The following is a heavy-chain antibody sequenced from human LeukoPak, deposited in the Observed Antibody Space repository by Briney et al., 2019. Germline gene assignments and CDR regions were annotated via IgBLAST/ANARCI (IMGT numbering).Heavy chain of an antibody. CDR3: ARVSRGWGSGTLADAFDI. CDR2: ISGSGGST. CDR1: GFTFSSYD. V-gene: IGHV3-23*01. J-gene: IGHJ3*02. D-gene: IGHD3-10*01. Sequence: GGSLRLSCAASGFTFSSYDMNWVRQAPGKGLEWVSAISGSGGSTYYADSVKGRFSISRANSKNTLYLQMTSLRAEDTAVYYCARVSRGWGSGTLADAFDIWGQGTMVTVSS.